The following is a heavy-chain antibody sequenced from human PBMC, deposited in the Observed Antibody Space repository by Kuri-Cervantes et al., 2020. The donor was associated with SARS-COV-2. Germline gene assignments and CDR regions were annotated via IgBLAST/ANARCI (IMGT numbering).Heavy chain of an antibody. V-gene: IGHV3-21*01. J-gene: IGHJ4*02. CDR2: ISSSSSYI. CDR1: GFTFSSYS. Sequence: GGSLRLSCAASGFTFSSYSMNWVRQAPGKGLEWVSSISSSSSYIYYADSVKGRFTISGDNAKNSLYLQMNSLRAEDTAAYYCARGFKQSNGVDYWGQGTLVTVSS. CDR3: ARGFKQSNGVDY. D-gene: IGHD2-8*01.